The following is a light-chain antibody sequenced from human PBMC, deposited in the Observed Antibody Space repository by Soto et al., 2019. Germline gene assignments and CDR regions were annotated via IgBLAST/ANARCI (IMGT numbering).Light chain of an antibody. Sequence: QAVVTQEPSLTVSPGGTVTLTCASSAGAVTSASYANWFQQKPGQAPRPLIYSTTNKHSKTPARFSGSLLGGKAALTLSGVQPEDEAHYYCLLYYGGTLWVFGGGIKVTVL. V-gene: IGLV7-43*01. CDR2: STT. CDR1: AGAVTSASY. CDR3: LLYYGGTLWV. J-gene: IGLJ3*02.